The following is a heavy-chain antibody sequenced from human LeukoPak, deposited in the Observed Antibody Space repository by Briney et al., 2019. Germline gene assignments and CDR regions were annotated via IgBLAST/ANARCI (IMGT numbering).Heavy chain of an antibody. CDR1: GFTFSSYA. D-gene: IGHD3-3*01. J-gene: IGHJ3*02. V-gene: IGHV3-30-3*01. Sequence: PGRSLRLSCAASGFTFSSYAMHWVRQAPGKGLEWVAVISYDGSNKYYTDSVKGRFTISRDNSKNTLYLQMNSLRAEDTAVYYCARGHRLSLGVFGVPSSGAFDIWGQGTMVTVSS. CDR3: ARGHRLSLGVFGVPSSGAFDI. CDR2: ISYDGSNK.